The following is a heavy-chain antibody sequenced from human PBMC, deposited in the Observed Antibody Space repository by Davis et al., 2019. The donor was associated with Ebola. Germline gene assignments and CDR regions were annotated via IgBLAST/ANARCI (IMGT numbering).Heavy chain of an antibody. V-gene: IGHV1-18*01. D-gene: IGHD6-19*01. CDR1: GYTFTSYG. Sequence: ASVTVSCMASGYTFTSYGISWVRQAPGQGLEWMGWISAYNGNTNYAQKLQGRVTMTTDTSTSTAYMELRSLRSDDTAVYYCARDLAGQWPNYWGQGTLVTVSS. CDR3: ARDLAGQWPNY. CDR2: ISAYNGNT. J-gene: IGHJ4*02.